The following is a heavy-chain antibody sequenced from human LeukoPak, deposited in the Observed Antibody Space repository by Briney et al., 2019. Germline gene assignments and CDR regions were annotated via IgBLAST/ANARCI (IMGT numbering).Heavy chain of an antibody. Sequence: SETLSLTCIVSGGSISSSSYYWGWIRQPPGKGLEWIGSIYHSGSTYYNPSLKSRVTISVDTSKNQFSLKLSSVTAADTAVYYCARPRRYCSSTSCYTGAFDIWGQGTMVTVSS. CDR1: GGSISSSSYY. CDR2: IYHSGST. J-gene: IGHJ3*02. V-gene: IGHV4-39*07. D-gene: IGHD2-2*02. CDR3: ARPRRYCSSTSCYTGAFDI.